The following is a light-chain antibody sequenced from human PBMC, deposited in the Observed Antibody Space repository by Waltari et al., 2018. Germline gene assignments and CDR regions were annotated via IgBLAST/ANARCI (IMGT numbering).Light chain of an antibody. V-gene: IGLV2-14*01. CDR3: STYTSSVTWV. CDR2: DVT. CDR1: SSDVGGYNY. J-gene: IGLJ3*02. Sequence: QSALPQPASVSGSPGQSSTLSCTGPSSDVGGYNYVSWFQQHPDKAPKLLIYDVTKRPPGVSTRFSGSKSGNTASLTISGLQAEDEADYYCSTYTSSVTWVFGGGTKLTVL.